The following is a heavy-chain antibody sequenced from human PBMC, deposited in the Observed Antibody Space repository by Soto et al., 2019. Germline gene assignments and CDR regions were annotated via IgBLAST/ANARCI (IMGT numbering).Heavy chain of an antibody. D-gene: IGHD5-12*01. CDR2: SIPIFGTA. CDR1: GGTFNNYP. V-gene: IGHV1-69*01. Sequence: QVQLVQSGAEVKKPGSSVKVSCKASGGTFNNYPITWLRQALGEGLQWMGGSIPIFGTANYAQKFQGRVTISVDESTSTAYMELSSLRSEDTAVYYCARGRGYSGDDHYYYFDMDVWGQGTTVTVSS. CDR3: ARGRGYSGDDHYYYFDMDV. J-gene: IGHJ6*02.